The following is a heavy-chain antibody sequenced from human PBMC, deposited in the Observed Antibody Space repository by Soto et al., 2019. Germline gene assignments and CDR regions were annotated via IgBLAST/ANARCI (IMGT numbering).Heavy chain of an antibody. CDR1: GLAFNTYS. CDR3: ARDDGWLILDY. J-gene: IGHJ4*02. Sequence: EVQLVESGGGPVKPGGSLSLSCAASGLAFNTYSMNWVRQAPGKGLEWVAFITRSSSYIYYGGSVRGRFTLSRDNAKNSLYPQMNSLRAEETAIYYCARDDGWLILDYWGQGTLGTVSS. D-gene: IGHD6-19*01. CDR2: ITRSSSYI. V-gene: IGHV3-21*06.